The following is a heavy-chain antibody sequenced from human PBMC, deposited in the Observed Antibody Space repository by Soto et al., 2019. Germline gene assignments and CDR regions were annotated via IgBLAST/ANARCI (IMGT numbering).Heavy chain of an antibody. CDR2: MSHSGGT. J-gene: IGHJ3*02. CDR1: GGFVSSGSYY. Sequence: QVQLQQWGAGLLKPSETLSLTCAVYGGFVSSGSYYWSWIRQPPGKGLEWIGEMSHSGGTHFNPSLKSRVTISVDTSQNQCSLKMSSVTAADTALYYCARVERGTATTVVDAFDIWGPGTMVTVSS. D-gene: IGHD1-1*01. CDR3: ARVERGTATTVVDAFDI. V-gene: IGHV4-34*01.